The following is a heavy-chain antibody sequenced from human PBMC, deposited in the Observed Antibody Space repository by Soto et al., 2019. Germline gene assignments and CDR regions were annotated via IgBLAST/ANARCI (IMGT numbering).Heavy chain of an antibody. CDR1: GGTFSSYT. V-gene: IGHV1-69*02. D-gene: IGHD2-15*01. CDR3: ARLGYCSGGSCYQSFDY. J-gene: IGHJ4*02. CDR2: IIPILGIA. Sequence: QVQLVQSGAEVKKPGSSVKVSCKASGGTFSSYTISWVRQAPGQGLEWMGRIIPILGIANYAQKFQGRVTITADKSTSTAYMEQSSLRSEDTAVYYCARLGYCSGGSCYQSFDYWGQGTLVTVSS.